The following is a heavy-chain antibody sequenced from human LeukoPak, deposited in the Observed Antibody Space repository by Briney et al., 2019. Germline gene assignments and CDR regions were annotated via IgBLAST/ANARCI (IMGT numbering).Heavy chain of an antibody. CDR1: GYTFTTYY. CDR3: ARDPGSYGPSYYFDY. D-gene: IGHD5-18*01. CDR2: INASGGST. Sequence: ASVKVSCKASGYTFTTYYMHWVRQAPGRGLEWMGIINASGGSTSYAQEFQGRVTMTRDTSTSAVYMELSSLRSEDTAVYSCARDPGSYGPSYYFDYWGQGTLVTVSS. V-gene: IGHV1-46*01. J-gene: IGHJ4*02.